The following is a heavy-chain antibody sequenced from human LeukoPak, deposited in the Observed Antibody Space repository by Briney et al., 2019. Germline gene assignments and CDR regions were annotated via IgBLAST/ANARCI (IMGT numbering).Heavy chain of an antibody. J-gene: IGHJ4*02. CDR1: GGSISSSSYY. CDR3: ARGPSGRYFDWAHFDY. D-gene: IGHD3-9*01. CDR2: IYYSGST. Sequence: PSETLSLTCTVSGGSISSSSYYWGWIRQPPGKGLEWIGSIYYSGSTYYNPSLKSRVTISVDTSKNQFSLKLSSVTAADTAVYYCARGPSGRYFDWAHFDYWGQGTLVTVSS. V-gene: IGHV4-39*07.